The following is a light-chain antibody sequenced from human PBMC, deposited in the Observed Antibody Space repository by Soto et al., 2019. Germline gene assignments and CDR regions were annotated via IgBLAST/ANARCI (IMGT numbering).Light chain of an antibody. CDR1: QSVSSY. V-gene: IGKV3-11*01. CDR3: QQRRNWPPYT. J-gene: IGKJ2*01. CDR2: DAS. Sequence: EIVLTQSPATLSLSPGERATLSCRASQSVSSYLAWYQQKPGQAPRLLIYDASNRATGIPARFSGSGSGTDFSLTICRLEHEDFEVYYYQQRRNWPPYTFGQGTKLEIK.